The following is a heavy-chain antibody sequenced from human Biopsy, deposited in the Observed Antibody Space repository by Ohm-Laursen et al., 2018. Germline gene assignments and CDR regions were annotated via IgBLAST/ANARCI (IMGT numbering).Heavy chain of an antibody. D-gene: IGHD5/OR15-5a*01. J-gene: IGHJ3*02. V-gene: IGHV4-34*01. CDR2: INHSGRT. CDR3: ARGEAGVYDALDI. Sequence: SDTLSLTCAVYGESFNGYYWSWIRQTPGKGLEWIGEINHSGRTNYNPSLKSRVTISVAVDTSKSQFSLRLSSVTAADTAMYYCARGEAGVYDALDIWGQGTMVIVSS. CDR1: GESFNGYY.